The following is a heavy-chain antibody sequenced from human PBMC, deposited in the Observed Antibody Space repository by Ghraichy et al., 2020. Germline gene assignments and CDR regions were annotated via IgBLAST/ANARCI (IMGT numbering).Heavy chain of an antibody. J-gene: IGHJ6*02. CDR1: GGSISSSSYY. CDR3: ARYYDFWSGYSNTYYYGMDV. Sequence: SETLSLTCTVSGGSISSSSYYWGWIRQPPGKGLEWIGSIYYSGSTYYNPSLKSRVTISVDTSKNQFSLKLSSVTAADTAVYYCARYYDFWSGYSNTYYYGMDVWGQGTTVTVSS. V-gene: IGHV4-39*01. CDR2: IYYSGST. D-gene: IGHD3-3*01.